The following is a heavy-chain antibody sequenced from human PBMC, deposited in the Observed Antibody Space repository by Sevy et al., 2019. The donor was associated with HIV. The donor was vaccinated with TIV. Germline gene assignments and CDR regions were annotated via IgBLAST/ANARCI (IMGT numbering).Heavy chain of an antibody. D-gene: IGHD3-10*01. CDR1: GFTFSSYA. CDR2: ISYDGSNK. J-gene: IGHJ4*02. V-gene: IGHV3-30-3*01. Sequence: GGCLRLSCAASGFTFSSYAMHWVRQAPGKGLEWVAVISYDGSNKYYADSVKGRFTISRDNSKNTLYLQMNSLRAEDTAVYYCARWSRNGSGSYSKAYYFDYWGQGTLVTVSS. CDR3: ARWSRNGSGSYSKAYYFDY.